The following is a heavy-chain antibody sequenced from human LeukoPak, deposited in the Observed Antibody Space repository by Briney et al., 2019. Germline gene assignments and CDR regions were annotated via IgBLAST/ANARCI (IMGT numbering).Heavy chain of an antibody. CDR1: GGSFSGYY. J-gene: IGHJ4*02. CDR3: ARRRFTYYSNSSGSQSKGSFYY. V-gene: IGHV4-34*01. CDR2: INHSGST. Sequence: PSETLSLTCAVYGGSFSGYYWSWIRQPPGKGLEWIGEINHSGSTNYNPSLKSRVTISVDTSKNQFSLKLSSVTAADKAVYYCARRRFTYYSNSSGSQSKGSFYYWGQGTLVTVSS. D-gene: IGHD3-22*01.